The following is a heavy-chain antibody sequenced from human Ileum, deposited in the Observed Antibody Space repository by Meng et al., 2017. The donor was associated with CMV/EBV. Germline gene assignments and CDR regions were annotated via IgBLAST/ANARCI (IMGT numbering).Heavy chain of an antibody. CDR3: ARAGHVPLRSPRPFDF. V-gene: IGHV4-34*01. CDR1: GDSFNNYS. D-gene: IGHD2-2*01. CDR2: IRHSVIGGT. J-gene: IGHJ4*02. Sequence: SETLSLTCAVYGDSFNNYSWSWIRQAPGKGLEWIGEIRHSVIGGTSYNPSLKSRVTISVDTSKNQLSLNLKSVTAADTAVYYCARAGHVPLRSPRPFDFWGQGTMVTVSS.